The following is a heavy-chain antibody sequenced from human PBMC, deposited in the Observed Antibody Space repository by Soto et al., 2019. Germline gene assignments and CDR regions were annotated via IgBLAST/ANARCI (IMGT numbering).Heavy chain of an antibody. CDR2: IIPICGTA. CDR1: GGTFSSYA. J-gene: IGHJ4*02. Sequence: QVQLVQSGAEVKKPGSSVKVSCKASGGTFSSYAISWVRQAPGQGLEWMGGIIPICGTANYAQKFQGRVTITADESTSTAYMELSRLRSEDTAVYYCARAALGYCSGGSCYRYFDYWGQGTLVTVSS. D-gene: IGHD2-15*01. CDR3: ARAALGYCSGGSCYRYFDY. V-gene: IGHV1-69*01.